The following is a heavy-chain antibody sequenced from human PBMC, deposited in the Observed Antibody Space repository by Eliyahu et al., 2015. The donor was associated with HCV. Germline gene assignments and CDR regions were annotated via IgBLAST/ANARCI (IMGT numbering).Heavy chain of an antibody. D-gene: IGHD4-17*01. CDR3: AKESGGGEFDY. Sequence: EVQLVGSGGGLVKPGGSXXLSCVAXGFTFSSXXMNWVPQGPGKRLEWVSSLSSXGGHIFHADSVKGRFTISRDNAKNSLYLQMNSLRAEDTAVYYCAKESGGGEFDYWGQGILVTVSS. CDR2: LSSXGGHI. V-gene: IGHV3-21*01. J-gene: IGHJ4*02. CDR1: GFTFSSXX.